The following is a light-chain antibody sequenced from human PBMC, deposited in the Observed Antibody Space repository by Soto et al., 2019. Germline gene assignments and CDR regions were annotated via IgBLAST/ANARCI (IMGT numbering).Light chain of an antibody. J-gene: IGLJ2*01. V-gene: IGLV2-23*01. CDR1: SSDVGSYNL. Sequence: QSVLTQPASVSGSPGQSITISCTGTSSDVGSYNLVSWYQQHPGKAPKLMIYEGSKRPSGVSNRFSGSKSGNTASLTISGLQAEDEADYHCCSYAASSTPHVVFGGGTKVTVL. CDR3: CSYAASSTPHVV. CDR2: EGS.